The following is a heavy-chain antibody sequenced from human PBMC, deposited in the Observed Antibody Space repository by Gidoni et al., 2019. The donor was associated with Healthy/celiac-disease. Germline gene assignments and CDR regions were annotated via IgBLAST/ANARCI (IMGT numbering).Heavy chain of an antibody. D-gene: IGHD3-22*01. V-gene: IGHV2-70*04. CDR2: IDWDDDK. Sequence: QVTLKESGPALVKPTQTLTLTCTFSEFSLSTSGMRVSWIRQHPGKALEWLARIDWDDDKFYSTSLKTRLTISKDTSKSQVVLTMTNMDTVDTATYYCARENYYGSSGYRNYLDYWGQGTLVTVSS. CDR1: EFSLSTSGMR. J-gene: IGHJ4*02. CDR3: ARENYYGSSGYRNYLDY.